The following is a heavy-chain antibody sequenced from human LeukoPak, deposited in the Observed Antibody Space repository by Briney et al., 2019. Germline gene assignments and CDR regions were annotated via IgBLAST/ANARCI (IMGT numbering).Heavy chain of an antibody. CDR2: ISWDGGST. Sequence: GGSLRLSCAASGFTFDDYTMHWVRHAPGKGLEWVSLISWDGGSTYYADSVKGRFTISRGDAKNSLYLQMNSLRAEDTAVYYCARDGITMVRGVITPYYYYGMDVWGQGTTVTVSS. J-gene: IGHJ6*02. D-gene: IGHD3-10*01. CDR1: GFTFDDYT. V-gene: IGHV3-43*01. CDR3: ARDGITMVRGVITPYYYYGMDV.